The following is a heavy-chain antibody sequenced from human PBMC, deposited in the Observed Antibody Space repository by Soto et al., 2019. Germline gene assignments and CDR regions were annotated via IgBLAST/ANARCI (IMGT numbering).Heavy chain of an antibody. J-gene: IGHJ6*02. D-gene: IGHD2-2*01. CDR1: GGTFSSYA. CDR3: ARESEDIVVVPAVWYYGMDV. V-gene: IGHV1-69*13. Sequence: ASVKVSCKASGGTFSSYAISWVRQAPGQGLEWMGGIIPIFGTANYAQKFQGRVTITADESTSTAYMELSSLRSEDTAVYYCARESEDIVVVPAVWYYGMDVWGQETTVTVSS. CDR2: IIPIFGTA.